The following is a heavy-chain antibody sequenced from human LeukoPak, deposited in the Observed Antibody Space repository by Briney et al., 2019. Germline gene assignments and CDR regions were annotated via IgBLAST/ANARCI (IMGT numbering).Heavy chain of an antibody. J-gene: IGHJ3*02. CDR1: GFTFSSYG. CDR2: ISYDGSNK. D-gene: IGHD6-19*01. Sequence: GGSLRLSCAASGFTFSSYGMHWVRQAPGKGLEWVAVISYDGSNKYYADSVKGRFTISRDNSKNTLYLQMNSLRAEDTAVYYCARDVHSGWGGNDAFDIWGQGTMVTVSS. CDR3: ARDVHSGWGGNDAFDI. V-gene: IGHV3-30*19.